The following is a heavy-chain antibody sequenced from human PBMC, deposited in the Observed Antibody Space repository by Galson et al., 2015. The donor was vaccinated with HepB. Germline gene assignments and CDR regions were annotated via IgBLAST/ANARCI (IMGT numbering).Heavy chain of an antibody. CDR3: ARLISGSYEDDAFDI. V-gene: IGHV1-18*04. CDR1: GYTFTSYG. CDR2: ISAYNGNT. D-gene: IGHD1-26*01. Sequence: SVKVSCKASGYTFTSYGISWVRQAPGQGLEWMGWISAYNGNTNYAQKLQGRVTMTTDTSTSTAYMELRSLRSDDTAVYYCARLISGSYEDDAFDIWGQGTMVTVSS. J-gene: IGHJ3*02.